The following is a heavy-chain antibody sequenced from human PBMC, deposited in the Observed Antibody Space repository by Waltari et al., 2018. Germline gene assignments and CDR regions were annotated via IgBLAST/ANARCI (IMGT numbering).Heavy chain of an antibody. V-gene: IGHV3-53*01. CDR1: GFRVSRNY. CDR2: IYTDGTA. D-gene: IGHD2-2*01. J-gene: IGHJ4*02. CDR3: TREDQGQPGGY. Sequence: VQLVESGGGLMQPGGSLRVSCAASGFRVSRNYRSWVRQAPGKGLGWVSLIYTDGTAYYADSVKGRFTISRDNSKNTLNLQMNSLRAEDTAVYYCTREDQGQPGGYWGQGTLVTVSS.